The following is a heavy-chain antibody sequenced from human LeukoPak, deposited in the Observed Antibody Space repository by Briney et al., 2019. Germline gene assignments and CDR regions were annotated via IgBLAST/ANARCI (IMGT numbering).Heavy chain of an antibody. D-gene: IGHD3-10*01. CDR1: GYTFTSYD. CDR3: ARGITMVRGALGY. J-gene: IGHJ4*02. V-gene: IGHV1-8*01. Sequence: ASVKVSCEASGYTFTSYDINWVRQATGQGLEWMGWMNPNSGNTGYAQKFQGRVTMTRNTSISTAYMELSSLRSEDTAVYYCARGITMVRGALGYWGQGTLVTVSS. CDR2: MNPNSGNT.